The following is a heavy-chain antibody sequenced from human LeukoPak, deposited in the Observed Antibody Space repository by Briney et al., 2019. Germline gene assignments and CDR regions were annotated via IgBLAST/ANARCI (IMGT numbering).Heavy chain of an antibody. Sequence: SETLSLTCAVSGGSISSGGYSWSSIRQPPGKGLEWIGYIYYSGSTNYNPSLKSRVTISVDTSKNQFSLKLSSVPAADPAGYYCARYCSCTSCQGWFDPWGQGTLVTVSS. D-gene: IGHD2-2*01. J-gene: IGHJ5*02. CDR2: IYYSGST. CDR1: GGSISSGGYS. V-gene: IGHV4-61*08. CDR3: ARYCSCTSCQGWFDP.